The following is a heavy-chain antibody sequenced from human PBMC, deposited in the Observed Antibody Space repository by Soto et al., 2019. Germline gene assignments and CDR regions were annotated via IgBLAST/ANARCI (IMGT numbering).Heavy chain of an antibody. Sequence: GGSLRLSCAPSGFTFSGYWMSWVRQAPGKGLEWVANIKEDGSEKYYVDSVKGRFTISRDNARNSLYLQMNSLRAEDTAVYYCARDHHYCSDYWGQGTLVTVSS. V-gene: IGHV3-7*01. CDR2: IKEDGSEK. CDR1: GFTFSGYW. CDR3: ARDHHYCSDY. J-gene: IGHJ4*02. D-gene: IGHD2-15*01.